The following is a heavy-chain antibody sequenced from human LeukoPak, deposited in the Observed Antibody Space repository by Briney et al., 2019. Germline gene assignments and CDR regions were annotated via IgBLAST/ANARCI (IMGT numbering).Heavy chain of an antibody. V-gene: IGHV3-13*01. D-gene: IGHD6-13*01. CDR2: IGTAGDT. CDR3: ASSPAYSSSWYAIDN. CDR1: GFTFSNYD. J-gene: IGHJ4*02. Sequence: PGGSLRLSCAASGFTFSNYDMHWVRQAAGRGLEWVSGIGTAGDTYYPASVKGRFTIPRENAKSSLYLQMNSLSAGDTAVYYCASSPAYSSSWYAIDNWGQGTLVTVSS.